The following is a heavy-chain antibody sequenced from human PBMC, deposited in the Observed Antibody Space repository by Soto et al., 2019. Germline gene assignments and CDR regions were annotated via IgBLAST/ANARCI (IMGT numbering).Heavy chain of an antibody. V-gene: IGHV3-48*03. J-gene: IGHJ4*02. CDR2: ISGSGRTI. Sequence: XESLRLSCAASGFTLSSYEMNWVRQAPGKGLEWVSYISGSGRTIYYADSVKGRFTISRDNAKNSLYLQMNSLRAEDTAVYYCARSGTYEPLYYWGQGTLVTVSS. D-gene: IGHD1-26*01. CDR3: ARSGTYEPLYY. CDR1: GFTLSSYE.